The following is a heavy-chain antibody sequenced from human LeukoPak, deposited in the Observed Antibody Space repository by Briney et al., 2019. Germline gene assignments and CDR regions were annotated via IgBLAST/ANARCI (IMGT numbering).Heavy chain of an antibody. CDR2: FDPEDGKT. Sequence: ASVKVSCKVSGFTLSQLAMHWVRQAPEKGLEWMGGFDPEDGKTIYSQKFQGRVTMTEDTSTDTADMELTSLTSEDTAVYYCATIAHYYDGSPHHYYWGQGTLVTVSS. D-gene: IGHD3-22*01. CDR3: ATIAHYYDGSPHHYY. V-gene: IGHV1-24*01. J-gene: IGHJ4*02. CDR1: GFTLSQLA.